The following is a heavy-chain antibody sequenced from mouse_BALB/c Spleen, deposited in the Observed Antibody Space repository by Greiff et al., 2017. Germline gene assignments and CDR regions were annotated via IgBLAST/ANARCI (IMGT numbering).Heavy chain of an antibody. Sequence: EVKLMESGGGLVQPGGSRKLSCAASGFTFSSFGMHWVRQAPEKGLEWVAYISSGSSTIYYADTVKGRFTISRDNPKNTLFLQMTSLRSEDTAMYYCARERDYDYDGYFDYWGQGTTLTVSS. J-gene: IGHJ2*01. D-gene: IGHD2-4*01. CDR2: ISSGSSTI. V-gene: IGHV5-17*02. CDR3: ARERDYDYDGYFDY. CDR1: GFTFSSFG.